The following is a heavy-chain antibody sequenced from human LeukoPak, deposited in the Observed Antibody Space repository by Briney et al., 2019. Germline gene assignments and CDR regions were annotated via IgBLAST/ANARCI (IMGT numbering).Heavy chain of an antibody. D-gene: IGHD2-2*02. Sequence: SETLSLTCTVSGGSISSGSYYWSWIRQPAGKGLEWIGRIYTSGSTNYNPSLKSRVTISVDTSKNQFSLKLSSATAADTAVYYCAREHCSSTSCYTNEGFDYWGQGTLVTVSS. CDR2: IYTSGST. J-gene: IGHJ4*02. V-gene: IGHV4-61*02. CDR3: AREHCSSTSCYTNEGFDY. CDR1: GGSISSGSYY.